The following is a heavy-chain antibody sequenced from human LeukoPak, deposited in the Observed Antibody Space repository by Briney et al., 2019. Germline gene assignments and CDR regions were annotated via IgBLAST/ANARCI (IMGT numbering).Heavy chain of an antibody. V-gene: IGHV4-38-2*02. CDR2: INHSGST. D-gene: IGHD1-26*01. CDR1: GYSISSGYY. J-gene: IGHJ3*02. Sequence: NPSETLSLTCTVSGYSISSGYYWAWIRQPPGKGLEWIGEINHSGSTNYNPSLKSRVTISVDTSKNQFSLKLSPVTAADTAVYYCARRGVGATRILRLGALDIWGQGTMVTVSS. CDR3: ARRGVGATRILRLGALDI.